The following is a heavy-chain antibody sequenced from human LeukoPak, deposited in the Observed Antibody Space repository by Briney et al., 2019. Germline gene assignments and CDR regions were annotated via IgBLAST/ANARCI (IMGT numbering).Heavy chain of an antibody. D-gene: IGHD3-10*01. CDR1: GDSVSSNSAT. CDR2: RYYRSKWYN. V-gene: IGHV6-1*01. Sequence: SQTLSLTCAISGDSVSSNSATWNWIRQSPSRGLEWLGRRYYRSKWYNDYAVSVKSRITINPDTSKNQFSLQLNSVTPEDTAVYYCARGKLRGEGYYYYMDVWGKGTTVTVSS. J-gene: IGHJ6*03. CDR3: ARGKLRGEGYYYYMDV.